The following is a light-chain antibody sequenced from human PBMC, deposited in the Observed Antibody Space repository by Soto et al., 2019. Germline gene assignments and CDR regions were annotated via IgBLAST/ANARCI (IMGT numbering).Light chain of an antibody. V-gene: IGLV2-14*01. CDR2: EVS. J-gene: IGLJ1*01. CDR1: SSDVGGYNY. Sequence: QSALTQPASVSGSPGQSITISCTGTSSDVGGYNYVSWYQQHPGKAPKLMIYEVSNRPSGVSNRFSGSKSGNTASLTISGLQAEDEAYYYCSSYTSSSTLVVFGTGTKVTVL. CDR3: SSYTSSSTLVV.